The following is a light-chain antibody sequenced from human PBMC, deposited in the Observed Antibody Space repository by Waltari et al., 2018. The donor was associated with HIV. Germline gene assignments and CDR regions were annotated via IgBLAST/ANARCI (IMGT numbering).Light chain of an antibody. CDR1: QSISNY. J-gene: IGKJ2*03. CDR2: AAS. CDR3: QQSYSTPYS. V-gene: IGKV1-39*01. Sequence: DIQMTQSPSSLSASVGDRVTITCRASQSISNYLNWYQQKQGKAPKLLIDAASSLQSGVPSRFSGSGSGTYFTLTIGSLQPEDFATYYCQQSYSTPYSFGQGTKLEVK.